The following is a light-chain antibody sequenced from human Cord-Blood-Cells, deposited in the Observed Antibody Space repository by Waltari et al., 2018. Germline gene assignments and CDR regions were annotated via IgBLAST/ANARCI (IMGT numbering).Light chain of an antibody. CDR3: PQSYSTLYS. J-gene: IGKJ2*03. Sequence: DIQMTQSPSSLSASVGDRVTITCRASQSISSYLNWYQQKPGTAPKLLIYAASSLQSGGPSRFSGSGSGTDFTLTISSLQPEDFATYYWPQSYSTLYSFCQGTKLEIK. CDR2: AAS. CDR1: QSISSY. V-gene: IGKV1-39*01.